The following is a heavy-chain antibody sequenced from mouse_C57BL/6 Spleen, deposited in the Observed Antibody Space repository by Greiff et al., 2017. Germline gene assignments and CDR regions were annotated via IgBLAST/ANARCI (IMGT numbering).Heavy chain of an antibody. CDR1: GYTFTDYE. J-gene: IGHJ4*01. D-gene: IGHD1-1*01. CDR3: TRACGSRSYDMDY. V-gene: IGHV1-15*01. CDR2: IDPETGGT. Sequence: QVQLQQSGAELVRPGASVTLSCKASGYTFTDYEMHWVKQTPVHGLEWIGAIDPETGGTAYNQKFKGKAILTADKSSSTAYMELRSLTSEDSAVYYCTRACGSRSYDMDYWGQGTSVTVSS.